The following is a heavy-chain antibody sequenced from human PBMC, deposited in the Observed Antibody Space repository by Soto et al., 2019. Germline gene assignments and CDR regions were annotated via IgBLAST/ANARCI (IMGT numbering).Heavy chain of an antibody. CDR2: ISVSGGST. Sequence: PGWSLRLCCAASGFTVSTYAMNWVRQAPGKGLEWVSTISVSGGSTYYADSVKGRFTISRDNAKNSLYLQMNSLRAEDTAVYYCARYYDFWSGSEPYFDYWGQGTLVTVSS. CDR3: ARYYDFWSGSEPYFDY. V-gene: IGHV3-23*01. J-gene: IGHJ4*02. D-gene: IGHD3-3*01. CDR1: GFTVSTYA.